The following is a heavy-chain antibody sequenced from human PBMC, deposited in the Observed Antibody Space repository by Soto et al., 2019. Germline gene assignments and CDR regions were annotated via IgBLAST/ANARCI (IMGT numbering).Heavy chain of an antibody. CDR3: ATLGTPDYGDLIFDY. CDR2: IYYSGST. CDR1: GGSISSGGYY. J-gene: IGHJ4*02. D-gene: IGHD4-17*01. V-gene: IGHV4-31*03. Sequence: SETLSLTCTVSGGSISSGGYYWSWIRQHPGKGLEWIGYIYYSGSTYYNPSLKSRVTISVDTSKNQFSLKLSSVTAADTAVYYCATLGTPDYGDLIFDYWGQGTLVTVSS.